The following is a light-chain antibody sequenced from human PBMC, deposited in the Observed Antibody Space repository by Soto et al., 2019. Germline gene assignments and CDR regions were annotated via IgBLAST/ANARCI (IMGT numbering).Light chain of an antibody. CDR3: QQYNNWPRT. Sequence: EIVMTQSPATVSVSPGERATLSCRASQSVSSNLAWYQQKPGQAPRLLIYGASTRATGIPARFSGSGSGTEFTLTINSLQSEDFAVYYCQQYNNWPRTFGQGTKVEIK. V-gene: IGKV3-15*01. CDR2: GAS. CDR1: QSVSSN. J-gene: IGKJ1*01.